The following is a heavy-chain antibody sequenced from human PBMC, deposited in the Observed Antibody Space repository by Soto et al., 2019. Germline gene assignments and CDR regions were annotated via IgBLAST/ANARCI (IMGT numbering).Heavy chain of an antibody. D-gene: IGHD3-3*01. CDR3: AKDRGTSYYDFWSDKRMDV. V-gene: IGHV3-23*01. J-gene: IGHJ6*02. Sequence: GGSLSLSCAASGFTFSSYAMSWVRQAPGKGLEWVSAISGSGGSTYYADSVKGRFTISRDNSKNTLYLQMNSLRAEGTAVYYCAKDRGTSYYDFWSDKRMDVWGQGTTVTVSS. CDR1: GFTFSSYA. CDR2: ISGSGGST.